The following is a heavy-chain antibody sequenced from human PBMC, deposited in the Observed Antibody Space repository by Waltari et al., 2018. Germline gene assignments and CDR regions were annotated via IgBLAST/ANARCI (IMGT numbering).Heavy chain of an antibody. CDR3: AREGGSYSPYYYYGMDV. J-gene: IGHJ6*02. V-gene: IGHV1-69*01. Sequence: QVQLVQSGAEVKKPGSSVKVSCKASGGTFSSYAISWVRQAPGQGLEWMGGIIPIFGTANYAQKFQGRVTITADESTSTAYMELSSLRSEDTAVYYCAREGGSYSPYYYYGMDVWGQGTTVTVSS. D-gene: IGHD1-26*01. CDR2: IIPIFGTA. CDR1: GGTFSSYA.